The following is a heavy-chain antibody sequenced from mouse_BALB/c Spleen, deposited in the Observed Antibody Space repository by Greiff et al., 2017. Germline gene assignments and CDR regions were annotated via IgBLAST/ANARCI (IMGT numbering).Heavy chain of an antibody. D-gene: IGHD1-2*01. J-gene: IGHJ3*01. CDR2: ISSGGSYT. Sequence: EVKLMESGGGLVQPGGSRKLSCAASGFTFSSYGMSWVRQTPDKRLEWVATISSGGSYTYYPDSVKGRFTISRDNAKNTLYLQMSSLKAEDTAMYDCARHEITTAPLFAYWGQGTLVTVSA. V-gene: IGHV5-6*03. CDR1: GFTFSSYG. CDR3: ARHEITTAPLFAY.